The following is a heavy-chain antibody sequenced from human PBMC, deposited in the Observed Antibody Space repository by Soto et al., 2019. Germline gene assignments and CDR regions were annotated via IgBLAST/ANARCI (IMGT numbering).Heavy chain of an antibody. CDR3: AGLLWGAFFGDDP. CDR1: GGSISSYH. J-gene: IGHJ5*02. CDR2: VFYTGST. Sequence: TSETLSLTCTVSGGSISSYHWILIRQSPGKGLEWIGYVFYTGSTKYNPALKRRVTISVDTSKNQFPLKLSSVSAADTGLYYCAGLLWGAFFGDDPGGQGNLVP. V-gene: IGHV4-59*01. D-gene: IGHD3-10*01.